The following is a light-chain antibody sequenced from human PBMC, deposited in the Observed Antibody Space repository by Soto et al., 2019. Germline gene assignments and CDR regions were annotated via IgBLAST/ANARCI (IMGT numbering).Light chain of an antibody. J-gene: IGKJ5*01. V-gene: IGKV3-11*01. CDR1: PSVTNY. CDR3: QQRNIWPPVT. CDR2: GAF. Sequence: DIMSKQSPATLSLSPEERATLSCRASPSVTNYLAWYQQKPGQPPRLLIYGAFNRAAGIPARFSGSGSGTDFTLTISSLEPEDSAVYYCQQRNIWPPVTFGQGTRLEIK.